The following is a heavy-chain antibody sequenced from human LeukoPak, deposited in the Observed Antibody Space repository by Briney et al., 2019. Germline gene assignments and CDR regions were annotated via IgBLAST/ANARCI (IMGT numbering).Heavy chain of an antibody. Sequence: SVKVSCKASGGTFSSYAISWVRQAPGQGLEWMGRIIPILGIANYAQKFQGRVTITADKSTSTAYMELSSLRSEDTAVYYCARPSTTYYSDSSGYYLFDYWGQGTLVTVSS. CDR3: ARPSTTYYSDSSGYYLFDY. J-gene: IGHJ4*02. CDR1: GGTFSSYA. D-gene: IGHD3-22*01. V-gene: IGHV1-69*04. CDR2: IIPILGIA.